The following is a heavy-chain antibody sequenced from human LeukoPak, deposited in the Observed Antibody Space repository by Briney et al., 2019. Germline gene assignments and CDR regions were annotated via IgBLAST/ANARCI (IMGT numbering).Heavy chain of an antibody. Sequence: GGSLRLSCAASGFTFSSYWTSWVRQAPGKGLEWVSVIYSGGSTYYADSVKGRFTISRDNSKNTLYLQMNSLRAEDTAVYYCAELGITMIGGVWGKGTTVTISS. CDR1: GFTFSSYW. CDR2: IYSGGST. D-gene: IGHD3-10*02. J-gene: IGHJ6*04. V-gene: IGHV3-66*01. CDR3: AELGITMIGGV.